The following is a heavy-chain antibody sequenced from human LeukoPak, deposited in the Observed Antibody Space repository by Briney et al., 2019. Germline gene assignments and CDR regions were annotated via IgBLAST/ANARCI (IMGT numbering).Heavy chain of an antibody. V-gene: IGHV3-23*01. CDR1: GFTFSNYA. CDR2: ISSSGSST. CDR3: ATQRSGWHYFDY. J-gene: IGHJ4*02. D-gene: IGHD6-19*01. Sequence: GGSLRLSRAASGFTFSNYAMSWVRQAPGKGLEWVSSISSSGSSTYYSDSVKGPFTISRDNSKNTLFLQMISLRAEDTAVYYCATQRSGWHYFDYWGQGTLVTVSS.